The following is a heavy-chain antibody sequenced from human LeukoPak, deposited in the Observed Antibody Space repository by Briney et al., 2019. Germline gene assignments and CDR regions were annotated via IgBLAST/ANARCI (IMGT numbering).Heavy chain of an antibody. CDR1: GGSFSGYY. CDR2: INHSGST. V-gene: IGHV4-34*01. CDR3: ARAGMTYYDILTGYYRLPYYYYMDV. J-gene: IGHJ6*03. D-gene: IGHD3-9*01. Sequence: TSETLSLTCAVYGGSFSGYYWSWIRQPPGKGLEWIGEINHSGSTNCNPSLKSRVTISVDTSKNQFSLKLSSVTAADTAVYYCARAGMTYYDILTGYYRLPYYYYMDVWGKGTTVTVSS.